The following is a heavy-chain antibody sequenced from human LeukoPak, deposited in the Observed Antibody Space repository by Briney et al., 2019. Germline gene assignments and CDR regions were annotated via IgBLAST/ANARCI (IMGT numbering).Heavy chain of an antibody. Sequence: SETLSLTCTVSAASRTRYYRNWIRQPPGKGLEWIGFIFYSGSTSYNPALKSRGAISLDPSKTKFSLTLNSVTAADTAVYYCATNRKDWIGFFDIWSQGTLVTVSS. CDR3: ATNRKDWIGFFDI. CDR1: AASRTRYY. CDR2: IFYSGST. D-gene: IGHD3-3*01. J-gene: IGHJ4*02. V-gene: IGHV4-59*01.